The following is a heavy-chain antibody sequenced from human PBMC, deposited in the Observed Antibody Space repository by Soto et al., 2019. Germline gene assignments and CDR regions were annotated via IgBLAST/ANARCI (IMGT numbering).Heavy chain of an antibody. V-gene: IGHV3-11*01. J-gene: IGHJ6*04. CDR2: ISSSGSTI. CDR3: SRPRTTLLNSMAV. Sequence: QVQLVESGGGLVKPGGSLRLSCAASGFTFSDYYMSWIRQAPGKGLEWVSYISSSGSTIYYADSVKGRFTMSRDNAKISLYLLMTSLGSEPTAVSHCSRPRTTLLNSMAVWGEGAPVTVSS. CDR1: GFTFSDYY. D-gene: IGHD2-15*01.